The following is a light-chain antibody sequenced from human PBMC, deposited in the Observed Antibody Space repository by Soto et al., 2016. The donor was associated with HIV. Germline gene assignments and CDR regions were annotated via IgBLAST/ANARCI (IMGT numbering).Light chain of an antibody. V-gene: IGKV1-5*03. J-gene: IGKJ1*01. CDR3: QQYNSYWT. Sequence: DIQMTQSPSTLSASVGDRVTITCRASQSISSWLAWYQQKPGKAPKLLIYEASSLQIGIPSRFSGSGSGTEFTLTINSLQPDDVATYYCQQYNSYWTFGQGTKVEIK. CDR2: EAS. CDR1: QSISSW.